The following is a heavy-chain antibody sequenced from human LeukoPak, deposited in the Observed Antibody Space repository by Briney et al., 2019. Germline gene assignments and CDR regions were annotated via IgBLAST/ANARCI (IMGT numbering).Heavy chain of an antibody. CDR2: MNPNSGNT. D-gene: IGHD2-2*01. CDR1: GYTFTIYD. Sequence: ASVNVSCTASGYTFTIYDINWVRQATGQGLEWMGWMNPNSGNTGYAQKFQGRVTMTRNTSISTAYMELSSLRSEDTAVYYCARGRSTRIKTRNWFDPWGQGTLVTVSS. CDR3: ARGRSTRIKTRNWFDP. J-gene: IGHJ5*02. V-gene: IGHV1-8*01.